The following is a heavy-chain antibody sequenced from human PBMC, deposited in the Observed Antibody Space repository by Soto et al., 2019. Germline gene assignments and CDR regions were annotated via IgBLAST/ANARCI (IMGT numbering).Heavy chain of an antibody. CDR3: ARGPALNSGYDYFDY. Sequence: EVQLVESGGGLVKPGGSLRLSCAASGFTFSSYSMNWVRQAPGKGLEWVSSISSSSSYIYYADSVKGRFTISRDNAKNTLYLQRTGLRAEVTAVDYCARGPALNSGYDYFDYWGQGTLVTVSS. CDR2: ISSSSSYI. CDR1: GFTFSSYS. D-gene: IGHD5-12*01. J-gene: IGHJ4*02. V-gene: IGHV3-21*01.